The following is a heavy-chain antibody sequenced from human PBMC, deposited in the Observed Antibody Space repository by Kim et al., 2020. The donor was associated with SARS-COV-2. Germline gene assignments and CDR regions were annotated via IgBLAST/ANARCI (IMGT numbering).Heavy chain of an antibody. Sequence: GGSLRLSCVASGVTFSNYWMVWVRQAPGKGLVWVSRINSGESDTTYADSVKGRFTMSRDNAKNTLYLQMNSLRVEDTAVYYCAREQGIPIYGLDVWGQGT. CDR2: INSGESDT. J-gene: IGHJ6*02. CDR1: GVTFSNYW. V-gene: IGHV3-74*01. CDR3: AREQGIPIYGLDV.